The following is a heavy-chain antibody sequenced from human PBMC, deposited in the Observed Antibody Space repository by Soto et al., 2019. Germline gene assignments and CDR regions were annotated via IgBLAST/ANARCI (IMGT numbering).Heavy chain of an antibody. V-gene: IGHV4-31*03. D-gene: IGHD6-19*01. J-gene: IGHJ4*02. Sequence: SETLSLTCTVSGGSISSGGYYWSWIRQHPGKGLEWIGYIYYSGSTYYNPSLKSRVTISVDTSKNQFSLKLSSVTAADTAVYYCARGVPLPGRRVAVAGGFDYWGQGTLVTVSS. CDR2: IYYSGST. CDR1: GGSISSGGYY. CDR3: ARGVPLPGRRVAVAGGFDY.